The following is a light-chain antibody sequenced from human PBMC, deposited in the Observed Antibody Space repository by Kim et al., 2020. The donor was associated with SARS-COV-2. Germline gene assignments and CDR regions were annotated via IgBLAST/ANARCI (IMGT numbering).Light chain of an antibody. CDR1: QGSSSD. V-gene: IGKV1-8*01. CDR2: AAS. J-gene: IGKJ1*01. CDR3: QQYYSYSWT. Sequence: ASIGDRGTITCRASQGSSSDLAWYQQKPGKAPKLLIYAASTLQSGVPSRFSGSGSGTDFTLTISCLQSEDFATYYCQQYYSYSWTFGQGTKVDIK.